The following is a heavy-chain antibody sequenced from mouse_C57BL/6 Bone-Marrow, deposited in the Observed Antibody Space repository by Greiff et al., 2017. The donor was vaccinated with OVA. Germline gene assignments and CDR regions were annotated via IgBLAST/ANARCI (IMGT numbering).Heavy chain of an antibody. CDR2: ISYDGSN. CDR1: GYSITSGYY. J-gene: IGHJ2*01. CDR3: ARDQLLRSYYFDY. V-gene: IGHV3-6*01. D-gene: IGHD1-1*01. Sequence: EVKLMESGPGLVKPSQSLSLTCSVTGYSITSGYYWNWIRQFPGNKLEWMGYISYDGSNNYNPSLKNRISITRDTSKNQFFLKLNSVTTEDTATYYCARDQLLRSYYFDYWGQGTTLTVSS.